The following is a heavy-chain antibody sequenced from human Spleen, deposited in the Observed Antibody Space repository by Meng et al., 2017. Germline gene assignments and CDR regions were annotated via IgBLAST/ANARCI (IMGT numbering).Heavy chain of an antibody. D-gene: IGHD6-19*01. CDR2: ISDSGDST. J-gene: IGHJ4*02. Sequence: GGSLRLSCAASGFTGFTFSNYAMSWVRQAPGKGLEWVSVISDSGDSTYHADSMKGRFTISRDNSKSTLYLQMNSLRAEDTAVYYCASAMAGHEYWGQGTLVTVSS. V-gene: IGHV3-23*01. CDR1: GFTGFTFSNYA. CDR3: ASAMAGHEY.